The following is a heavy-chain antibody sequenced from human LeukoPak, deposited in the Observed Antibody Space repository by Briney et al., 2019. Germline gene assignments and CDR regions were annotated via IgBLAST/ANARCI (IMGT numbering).Heavy chain of an antibody. CDR3: ARLGRITMIRGTSDYYHSMDV. V-gene: IGHV4-59*08. D-gene: IGHD3-10*01. J-gene: IGHJ6*02. Sequence: SETLSLTCTVSGGSISGYYWGWIRQPPGKGLEWIGYIYYSGSTNYNPSLKSRVTMSVDTSKNQFSLKLSSLTAADTAVYYCARLGRITMIRGTSDYYHSMDVWGQGTTVTVSS. CDR1: GGSISGYY. CDR2: IYYSGST.